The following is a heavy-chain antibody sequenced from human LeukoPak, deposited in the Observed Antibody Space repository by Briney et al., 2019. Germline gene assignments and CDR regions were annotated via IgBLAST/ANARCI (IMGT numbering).Heavy chain of an antibody. CDR3: AKSVLGEQQLVTLGYYYHGMDV. CDR1: GFTFSSYA. V-gene: IGHV3-23*01. CDR2: ISGSGGST. J-gene: IGHJ6*02. D-gene: IGHD6-13*01. Sequence: GGSLRLSCAASGFTFSSYAMSWVRQAPGKGLEWVSAISGSGGSTYYADSVKGRFTISRDNSKNTLYLQMNSLRAEVTAVYYCAKSVLGEQQLVTLGYYYHGMDVWGQGTTVTVSS.